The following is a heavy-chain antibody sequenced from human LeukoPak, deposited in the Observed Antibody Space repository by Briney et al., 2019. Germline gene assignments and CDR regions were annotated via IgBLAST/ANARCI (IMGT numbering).Heavy chain of an antibody. V-gene: IGHV4-39*07. CDR2: IYYSGST. J-gene: IGHJ4*02. CDR1: GGSISSSSYY. CDR3: ARAVRLLPDY. D-gene: IGHD3-22*01. Sequence: SETLSLTCTVSGGSISSSSYYWGWIRQPPGKGLEWIGSIYYSGSTYYNPSLKSRVTISVDTSKNQFSLKLSSVTAADTAVYYCARAVRLLPDYWGQGTLVTVSS.